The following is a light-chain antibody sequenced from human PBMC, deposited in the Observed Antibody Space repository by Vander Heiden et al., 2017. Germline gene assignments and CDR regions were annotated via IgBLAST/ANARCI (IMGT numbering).Light chain of an antibody. CDR2: SDT. V-gene: IGLV3-25*03. CDR1: PLARQN. J-gene: IGLJ2*01. CDR3: QSADSSGTYSVV. Sequence: SSHLSQPPPVSVSPGPTATITSSEYPLARQNDYWYQQKQGQAPRSLIYSDTKRPSGIPERFSGSSSGTIVTLTISDVQAEDEADYYCQSADSSGTYSVVFGGGTQLTVL.